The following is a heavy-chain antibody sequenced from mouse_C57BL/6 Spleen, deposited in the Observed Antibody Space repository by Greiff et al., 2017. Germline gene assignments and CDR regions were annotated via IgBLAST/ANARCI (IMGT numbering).Heavy chain of an antibody. V-gene: IGHV1-52*01. CDR1: GYTFTSYW. CDR3: ARWGLYDYEGYFDV. Sequence: QQSCKASGYTFTSYWMHWVKQRPIQGLEWIGNIDPSDSETHYNQKFKDKATLTVDKSSSTAYMQLSSLTSEDSAVYYCARWGLYDYEGYFDVWGTGTTVTVSS. J-gene: IGHJ1*03. D-gene: IGHD2-4*01. CDR2: IDPSDSET.